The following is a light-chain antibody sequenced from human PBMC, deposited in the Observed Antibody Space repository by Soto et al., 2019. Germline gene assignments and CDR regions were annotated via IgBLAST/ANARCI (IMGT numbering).Light chain of an antibody. V-gene: IGKV1-27*01. CDR1: PGIGNF. CDR2: AAS. CDR3: QKYNSAPLT. J-gene: IGKJ4*01. Sequence: DIQMTQSPSSLSASVGDRVTITCRASPGIGNFLAWYQQKPGKVPKLLIYAASTLQSGVPSRFSGSGSGTDFTLTISSLQPEDAATYYCQKYNSAPLTFGGGTKVEIK.